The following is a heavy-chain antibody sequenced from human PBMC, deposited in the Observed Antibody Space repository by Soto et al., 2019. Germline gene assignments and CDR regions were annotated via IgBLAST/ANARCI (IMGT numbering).Heavy chain of an antibody. CDR1: GFTFSTYS. D-gene: IGHD3-16*02. CDR2: ISGSSSTV. Sequence: PGGSLRLSCAASGFTFSTYSMNWVRQAPGKGLEWVSYISGSSSTVYYADSVKGRFTISRDNAKNSLYLQMNSLRAEDTAVYYCARWGSYRPFDYWGQGTLVTVYS. V-gene: IGHV3-48*01. CDR3: ARWGSYRPFDY. J-gene: IGHJ4*02.